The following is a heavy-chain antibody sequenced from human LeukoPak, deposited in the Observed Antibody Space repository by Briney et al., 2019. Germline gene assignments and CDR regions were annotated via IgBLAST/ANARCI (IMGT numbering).Heavy chain of an antibody. D-gene: IGHD3-16*02. V-gene: IGHV3-30*04. J-gene: IGHJ4*02. CDR2: ISRDGKNE. Sequence: GGSLRLSCAAAGFTFRNCYMHWVSQAPGKGLGWVAVISRDGKNEYYADCVKGRFSLSRDNSVNTIYLQLNRLRTEDTDMYYCAREGPMITFGGVIVIPPVYFDYWGQETLVTVSS. CDR1: GFTFRNCY. CDR3: AREGPMITFGGVIVIPPVYFDY.